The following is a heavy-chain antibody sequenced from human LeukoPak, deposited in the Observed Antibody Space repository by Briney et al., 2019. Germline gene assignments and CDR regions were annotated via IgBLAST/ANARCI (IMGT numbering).Heavy chain of an antibody. D-gene: IGHD2-2*01. J-gene: IGHJ5*02. V-gene: IGHV3-23*01. CDR2: ISGTGGST. Sequence: GGSLRLSCAASGFTFSSYGMTWVRQAPGKGLEWVSAISGTGGSTYYADSVKGRFTISRDNFKNTLYLQMNSLRAEDTAVYYCAKDLIVVLPPARSNWFDPWGQGTLVTVSS. CDR3: AKDLIVVLPPARSNWFDP. CDR1: GFTFSSYG.